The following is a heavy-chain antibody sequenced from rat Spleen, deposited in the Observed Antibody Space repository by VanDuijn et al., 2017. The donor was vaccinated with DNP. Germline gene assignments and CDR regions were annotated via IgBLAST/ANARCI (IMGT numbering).Heavy chain of an antibody. V-gene: IGHV3-1*01. CDR3: ARWPGYNPPYAMDA. J-gene: IGHJ4*01. Sequence: EVQLQESGPGLVKPSQSLSLTCSVTGYSITNNYWGWIRKFPGNKMEWVGHISYSGSTSYKPSLKSRISITRDTSKNQLFLQVNSVTTEDTATYHCARWPGYNPPYAMDAWGQGTSVTVSS. CDR1: GYSITNNY. D-gene: IGHD1-4*01. CDR2: ISYSGST.